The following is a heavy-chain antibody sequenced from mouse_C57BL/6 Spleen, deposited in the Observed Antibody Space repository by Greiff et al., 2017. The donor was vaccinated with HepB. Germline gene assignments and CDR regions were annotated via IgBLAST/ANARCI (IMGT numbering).Heavy chain of an antibody. D-gene: IGHD1-1*01. CDR2: INYDGSST. Sequence: EVKLVESEGGLVQPGSSMKLSCTASGFTFSDYYMAWVRQVPEKGLEWVANINYDGSSTYYLDSLKSRFIISRDNAKNILYLQMSSLKSEDTATYYCARSYYGSGYFDVWGTGTTVTVSS. CDR3: ARSYYGSGYFDV. CDR1: GFTFSDYY. V-gene: IGHV5-16*01. J-gene: IGHJ1*03.